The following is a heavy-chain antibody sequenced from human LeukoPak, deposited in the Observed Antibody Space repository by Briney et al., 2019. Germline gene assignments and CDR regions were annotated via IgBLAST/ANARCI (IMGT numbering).Heavy chain of an antibody. D-gene: IGHD6-13*01. CDR3: ARLTADGRLYFVD. Sequence: GSLRLSCAASGFTFSSYGMNWVRQAPGKGLEWLSYLSNTGNIHYAQSVKGRFTISRDNAKNTLFLQMNSLRAEDTAVYYCARLTADGRLYFVDWGPGTLVTVSS. J-gene: IGHJ4*02. CDR1: GFTFSSYG. CDR2: LSNTGNI. V-gene: IGHV3-21*04.